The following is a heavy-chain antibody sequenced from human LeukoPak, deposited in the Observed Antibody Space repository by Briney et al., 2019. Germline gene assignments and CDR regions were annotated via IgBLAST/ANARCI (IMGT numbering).Heavy chain of an antibody. CDR1: GYTFTSYG. CDR2: ISAYNGNT. J-gene: IGHJ4*02. V-gene: IGHV1-18*01. Sequence: ASVKVSCKASGYTFTSYGISWVRQAPGQGLEWMGWISAYNGNTNYAQKLQGRVTMTTDTSTSTAYMELRSLRSDDTAVYYCARDTHWGGNCYDSSGYYYGDYWGQGTLVTVSS. CDR3: ARDTHWGGNCYDSSGYYYGDY. D-gene: IGHD3-22*01.